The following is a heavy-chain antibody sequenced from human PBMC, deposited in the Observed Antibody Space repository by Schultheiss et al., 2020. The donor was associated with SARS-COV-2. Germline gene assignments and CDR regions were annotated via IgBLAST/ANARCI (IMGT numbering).Heavy chain of an antibody. CDR3: ARVIGEWELRFDY. V-gene: IGHV4-59*01. J-gene: IGHJ4*02. D-gene: IGHD1-26*01. CDR2: IYYSGST. Sequence: SETLSLTCTVSGGSISSYYWSWIRQPPGKGLEWIGYIYYSGSTNYNPSLKSRVTISVDTSKNQFSLKLSSVTAADTAVYYCARVIGEWELRFDYWGQGTLVTVSS. CDR1: GGSISSYY.